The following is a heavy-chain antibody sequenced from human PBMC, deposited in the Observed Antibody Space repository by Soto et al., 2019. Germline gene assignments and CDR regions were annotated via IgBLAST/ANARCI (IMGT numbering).Heavy chain of an antibody. J-gene: IGHJ4*02. CDR2: IRSKANSYAT. Sequence: EVQLVESGGGLVQPGGSLKLSCAASGFTFSGSAMHWVRQASGKGLEWVGRIRSKANSYATAYAASVKGRFTISRDYSKNTAYLQMNSLKTEDTAVYYCTRHYDWNFSHFDYWGQGTLVTVSS. V-gene: IGHV3-73*02. CDR1: GFTFSGSA. CDR3: TRHYDWNFSHFDY. D-gene: IGHD1-1*01.